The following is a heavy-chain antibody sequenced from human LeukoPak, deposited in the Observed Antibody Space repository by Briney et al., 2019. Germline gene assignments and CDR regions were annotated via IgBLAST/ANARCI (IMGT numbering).Heavy chain of an antibody. CDR1: GFTFSSYW. J-gene: IGHJ3*02. CDR2: INSDGSST. CDR3: AREPAARGGRSIAVADDASDI. V-gene: IGHV3-74*01. Sequence: PGGSLRLSCAASGFTFSSYWMHWVRQAPGKGLVWVSRINSDGSSTSYADSVKGRFTISRDNAKNTLYLQMNSLRAEDTAVYYCAREPAARGGRSIAVADDASDIRGQGTMVTVSS. D-gene: IGHD6-19*01.